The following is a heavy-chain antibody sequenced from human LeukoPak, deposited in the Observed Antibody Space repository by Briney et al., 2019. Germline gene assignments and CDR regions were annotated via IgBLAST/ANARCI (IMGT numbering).Heavy chain of an antibody. CDR2: IYYSGST. D-gene: IGHD6-19*01. J-gene: IGHJ4*02. CDR1: GGSISSYY. CDR3: AKDLAESVAGTQSHTFDY. V-gene: IGHV4-59*01. Sequence: SETLSLTCTVSGGSISSYYWSWIRQPPGKGLEWIGYIYYSGSTNYNPSLKSRVTISVDTSKNQFSLKLSSVTAADTALYYCAKDLAESVAGTQSHTFDYWGQGTLVTVSS.